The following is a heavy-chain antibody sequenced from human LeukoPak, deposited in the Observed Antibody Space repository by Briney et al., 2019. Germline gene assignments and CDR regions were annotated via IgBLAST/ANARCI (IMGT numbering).Heavy chain of an antibody. CDR3: ASMALSGYDFWSGFHRDY. CDR1: GFTFSSYW. J-gene: IGHJ4*02. V-gene: IGHV3-7*01. D-gene: IGHD3-3*01. CDR2: IKQDGSEK. Sequence: PGGSLRLSRAASGFTFSSYWISLVRQAPGKGLEWVANIKQDGSEKYYVDSVKGRFTISRDNAKNSLYLQMNSLRAEDTAVYYCASMALSGYDFWSGFHRDYWGQGTLVTVSS.